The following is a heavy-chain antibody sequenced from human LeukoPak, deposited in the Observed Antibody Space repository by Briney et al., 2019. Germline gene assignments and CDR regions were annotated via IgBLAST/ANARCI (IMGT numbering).Heavy chain of an antibody. CDR1: GASISSFY. Sequence: SETLSLTCTVSGASISSFYWTWIRQPPGKGLEWIGNIYYSGNTNYNPSLKSRVTISVDTSKNQFSLKLSSVTAADTAVYYCARGPIAAAALDYWGQGTLVTVSS. J-gene: IGHJ4*02. V-gene: IGHV4-59*12. D-gene: IGHD6-13*01. CDR2: IYYSGNT. CDR3: ARGPIAAAALDY.